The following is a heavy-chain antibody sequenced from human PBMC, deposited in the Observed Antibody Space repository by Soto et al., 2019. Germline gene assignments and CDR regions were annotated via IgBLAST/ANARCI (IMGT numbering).Heavy chain of an antibody. J-gene: IGHJ6*02. CDR1: GGSISSGDYY. CDR2: IYYDGGT. V-gene: IGHV4-30-4*01. CDR3: ARDSFNYYYGMDV. Sequence: QVQLQESGPGLVKSSQTLSLTCTVSGGSISSGDYYWSWIRQPPGKGLEWIGYIYYDGGTFYNPSLKSRLTISLATSKNPFSLKLTSVTAADTAVYFCARDSFNYYYGMDVWGQGTTVTVSS.